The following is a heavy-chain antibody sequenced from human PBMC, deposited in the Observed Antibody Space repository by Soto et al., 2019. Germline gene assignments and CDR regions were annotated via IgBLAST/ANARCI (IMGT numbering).Heavy chain of an antibody. J-gene: IGHJ6*02. CDR1: VFTFTSAA. CDR2: IVVGSGNT. V-gene: IGHV1-58*01. D-gene: IGHD3-16*01. CDR3: SGWGVDV. Sequence: SAKVSCKASVFTFTSAAVQWVRQARGQRVEWIGWIVVGSGNTNXAQNFQERVXITRDVSTSTAXMELSXLRAEDTAVYYCSGWGVDVWGQGTTVTVSS.